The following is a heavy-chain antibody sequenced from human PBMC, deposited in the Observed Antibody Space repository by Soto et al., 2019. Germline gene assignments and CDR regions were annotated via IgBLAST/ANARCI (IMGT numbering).Heavy chain of an antibody. D-gene: IGHD5-18*01. CDR2: ISYDGSNK. CDR1: GLTLSSYA. Sequence: GGSLRLSCAASGLTLSSYAMHWVRQAPGKGLEWVAVISYDGSNKYYADSVKGRFTISRDNSKNTLYLQMNSLRAEDTAVYYCARAVRGYSYSYSDYWGQGTLVTVSS. CDR3: ARAVRGYSYSYSDY. J-gene: IGHJ4*02. V-gene: IGHV3-30-3*01.